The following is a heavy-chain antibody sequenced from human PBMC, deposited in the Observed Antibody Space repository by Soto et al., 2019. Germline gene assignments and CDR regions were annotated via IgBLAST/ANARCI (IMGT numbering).Heavy chain of an antibody. CDR3: ARDLLDGGSYPDY. CDR1: GFTFSNYI. V-gene: IGHV3-21*02. CDR2: ISSRNTYI. J-gene: IGHJ4*02. D-gene: IGHD3-10*01. Sequence: EVQLVESGGGLVKPGGSLRLSCATSGFTFSNYIMNWVRQAPGKGLEWVASISSRNTYIYYAASVRGRFTISRDNAKNSLYLQIDNLRVEDTATYYCARDLLDGGSYPDYWGQGTLVTVSS.